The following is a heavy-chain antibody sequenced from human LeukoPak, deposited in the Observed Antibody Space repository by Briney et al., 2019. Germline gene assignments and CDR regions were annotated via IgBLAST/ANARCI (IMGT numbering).Heavy chain of an antibody. CDR2: ISYDGSNK. J-gene: IGHJ4*02. D-gene: IGHD3-10*01. V-gene: IGHV3-30*01. Sequence: PGGSLRLSCAASGFTFSSYAMHWVRQAPGKGLEWVAVISYDGSNKYYADSVKGRFTTSRDNSKNTLYLQMNSLRAEDTAVYYCARARYGGGSGSYYFYYWGQGTLVTVSS. CDR3: ARARYGGGSGSYYFYY. CDR1: GFTFSSYA.